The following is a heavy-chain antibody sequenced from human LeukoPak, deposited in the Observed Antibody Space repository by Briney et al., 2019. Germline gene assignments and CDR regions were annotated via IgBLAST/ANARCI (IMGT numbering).Heavy chain of an antibody. D-gene: IGHD6-6*01. J-gene: IGHJ6*03. V-gene: IGHV4-38-2*02. Sequence: SETLSLTCTVSGYSISSGYYWGWIRQPPGKGLEWIGSIYHSGSTYYNPSLKSRVTISVDTSKNQFSLKLSSVTAADTAVYYCARDFRNSIAARYYMDVWGKGTTVTVSS. CDR1: GYSISSGYY. CDR3: ARDFRNSIAARYYMDV. CDR2: IYHSGST.